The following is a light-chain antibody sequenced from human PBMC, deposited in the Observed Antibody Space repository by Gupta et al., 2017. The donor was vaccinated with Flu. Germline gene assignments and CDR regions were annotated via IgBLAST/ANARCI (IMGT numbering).Light chain of an antibody. J-gene: IGKJ4*01. CDR2: GAS. CDR1: HGVGTN. Sequence: PSSLSASTGDRVIISCRPSHGVGTNLTWYRLQPGKAPELLIYGASTMRGGVPARFRGGGSETDFTLTISGLLPEDSATYCCQQWHLGPLTFGGGTRVQIK. CDR3: QQWHLGPLT. V-gene: IGKV1-13*02.